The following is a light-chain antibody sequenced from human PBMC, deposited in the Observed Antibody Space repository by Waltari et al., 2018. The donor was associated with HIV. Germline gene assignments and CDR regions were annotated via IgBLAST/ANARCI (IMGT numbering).Light chain of an antibody. CDR1: KLGQKY. Sequence: SYELTQPPSVSVSPGQSASNTCSGEKLGQKYVSWYQQKSGQSPVVAIFRNSERPSGIPERFSGSNSGNTATLTISGTQAVDEADYYCQAWDSGAGVFGGGTKLTVL. CDR3: QAWDSGAGV. V-gene: IGLV3-1*01. CDR2: RNS. J-gene: IGLJ2*01.